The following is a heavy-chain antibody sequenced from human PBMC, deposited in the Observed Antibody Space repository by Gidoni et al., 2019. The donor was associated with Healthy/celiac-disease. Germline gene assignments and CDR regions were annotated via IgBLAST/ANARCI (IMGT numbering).Heavy chain of an antibody. CDR1: GFTFSDYY. J-gene: IGHJ5*02. V-gene: IGHV3-11*06. D-gene: IGHD3-10*01. Sequence: VQLVESGGGLVKPGGYRRLSWAASGFTFSDYYMSWIRQAPGKGLEWVSYISSSSSYTNYADSVKGRFTISRDNAKNSLYLQMNSLRAEDTAVYYCARDLRFGELGWFDPWGQGTLVTVSS. CDR2: ISSSSSYT. CDR3: ARDLRFGELGWFDP.